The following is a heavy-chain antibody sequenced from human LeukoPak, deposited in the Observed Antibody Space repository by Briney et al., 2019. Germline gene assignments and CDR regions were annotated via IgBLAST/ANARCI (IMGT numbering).Heavy chain of an antibody. V-gene: IGHV1-2*02. D-gene: IGHD3-10*01. CDR3: ARGGGSGSYRAFDY. CDR2: INSNSGGT. Sequence: ASVKVSCKASGYTXTGYYMHWVRQAPGQGLEWMGWINSNSGGTNYAQKFQGRVTMTRDTSISTAYMELSRLRSDDTAVYYCARGGGSGSYRAFDYWGQGTLVTVSS. CDR1: GYTXTGYY. J-gene: IGHJ4*02.